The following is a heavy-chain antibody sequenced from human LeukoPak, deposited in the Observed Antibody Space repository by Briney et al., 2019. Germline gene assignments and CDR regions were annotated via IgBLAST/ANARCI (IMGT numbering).Heavy chain of an antibody. CDR1: GGTFSSYA. D-gene: IGHD3-9*01. CDR2: INPKSGDT. J-gene: IGHJ4*02. CDR3: ARDLPYYDILTGYSPVYYFDY. Sequence: ASVKVSCKASGGTFSSYAISWVRQAPGQGLEWMGWINPKSGDTNFAQKFQDRVTMTRDTSISTAYMELSRLRSDDTAVYYCARDLPYYDILTGYSPVYYFDYWGQGTLVTVSS. V-gene: IGHV1-2*02.